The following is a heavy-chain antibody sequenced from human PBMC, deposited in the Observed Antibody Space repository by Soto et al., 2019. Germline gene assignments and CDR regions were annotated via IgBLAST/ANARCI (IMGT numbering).Heavy chain of an antibody. J-gene: IGHJ6*03. CDR3: ARDKKVTKSYYYYYMDD. D-gene: IGHD4-17*01. CDR2: INSDGSST. V-gene: IGHV3-74*01. CDR1: GFTFSSYW. Sequence: EVQLVESGGGLVQPGGSLRLSCAASGFTFSSYWMHWVRQAPGKGLVWVSRINSDGSSTSYADSVKGRFTISRDNAKNTLYLQMNSLRAEDTAVYYCARDKKVTKSYYYYYMDDWGKGTTVTVSS.